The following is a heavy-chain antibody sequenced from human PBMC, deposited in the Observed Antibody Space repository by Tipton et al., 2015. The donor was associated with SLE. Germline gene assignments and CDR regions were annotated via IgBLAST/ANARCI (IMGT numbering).Heavy chain of an antibody. D-gene: IGHD1-14*01. CDR1: GFTFSQYW. CDR3: AKEDGTFDI. CDR2: IRPDGRET. J-gene: IGHJ3*02. Sequence: SLRLSCAASGFTFSQYWMNWVRQAPGKGLEWVANIRPDGRETHYLDSVKGRFTISRDNAKNSLYLQMNSLRAEDTAVYYCAKEDGTFDIWGQGTMVTVSS. V-gene: IGHV3-7*01.